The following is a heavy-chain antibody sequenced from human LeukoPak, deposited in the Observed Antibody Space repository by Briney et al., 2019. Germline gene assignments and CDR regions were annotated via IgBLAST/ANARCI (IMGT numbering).Heavy chain of an antibody. D-gene: IGHD6-6*01. CDR1: GYTFTSYA. V-gene: IGHV7-4-1*02. CDR2: INTNTGNP. Sequence: GASVKVSCKASGYTFTSYAMNWVRQAPGQGLEWMGWINTNTGNPTYAQGFTGRFVFSLDTSVSTAYLQISSLKAEDTAVYYCARGGLEAGIPNIRPSIAARTRFRFDPWGQGTLVTVSS. CDR3: ARGGLEAGIPNIRPSIAARTRFRFDP. J-gene: IGHJ5*02.